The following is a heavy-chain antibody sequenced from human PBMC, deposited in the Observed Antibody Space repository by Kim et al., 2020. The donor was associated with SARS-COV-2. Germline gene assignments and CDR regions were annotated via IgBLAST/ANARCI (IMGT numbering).Heavy chain of an antibody. CDR2: IYSGGST. V-gene: IGHV3-66*01. D-gene: IGHD6-19*01. CDR3: ASRAGSYYFDY. J-gene: IGHJ4*02. CDR1: GFTVSSNY. Sequence: GGSLRLSCAASGFTVSSNYMSWVRQAPGKGLEWVSVIYSGGSTYYADSVKGRFTISRDNSKNTLYLQMNSLRAEDTAVYYCASRAGSYYFDYWGQGTLVTVTS.